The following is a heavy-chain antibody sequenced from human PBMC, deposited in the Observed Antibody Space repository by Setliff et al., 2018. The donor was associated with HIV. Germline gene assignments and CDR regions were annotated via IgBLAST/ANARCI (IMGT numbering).Heavy chain of an antibody. CDR3: AKDISRITGTDVFDY. Sequence: GGSLRLSCAASGFTFDDYAMHWVRQAPGKGLEWVSGISWSSGSIGYADSVKGRFTISRDNAKNSLYLQMNSLRAEDMALYYCAKDISRITGTDVFDYWGQGTLVTAPQ. CDR2: ISWSSGSI. CDR1: GFTFDDYA. V-gene: IGHV3-9*03. D-gene: IGHD1-20*01. J-gene: IGHJ4*02.